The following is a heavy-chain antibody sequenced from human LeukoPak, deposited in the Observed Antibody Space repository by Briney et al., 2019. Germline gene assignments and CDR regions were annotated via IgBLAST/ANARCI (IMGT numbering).Heavy chain of an antibody. D-gene: IGHD2-15*01. CDR1: EYSFSSYW. CDR3: ARRVVVASTSLGDFDY. Sequence: GESLKISCKGSEYSFSSYWIGWVRQKPGKRLEWMGIIYPGDSDTRYSPSFQGLVTISADKSISTTYLQWRSLKTSDTAMFFCARRVVVASTSLGDFDYWGQGTLVTVSS. CDR2: IYPGDSDT. V-gene: IGHV5-51*01. J-gene: IGHJ4*02.